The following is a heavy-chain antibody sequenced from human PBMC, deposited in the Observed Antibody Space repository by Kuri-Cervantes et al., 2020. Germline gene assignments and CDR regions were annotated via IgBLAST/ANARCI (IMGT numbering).Heavy chain of an antibody. Sequence: ASVKVSCKASGYTFTSYGISWVRQAPGQGLEWMGWISAYNGNTNYAQKLQGRVTMTTDTSTSTAYMELRSLRSDDTAVYYCARDAFLPRQYCSGGSCYSRGPYYYYGMDVWGQGTTVTVSS. D-gene: IGHD2-15*01. CDR3: ARDAFLPRQYCSGGSCYSRGPYYYYGMDV. V-gene: IGHV1-18*01. CDR2: ISAYNGNT. CDR1: GYTFTSYG. J-gene: IGHJ6*02.